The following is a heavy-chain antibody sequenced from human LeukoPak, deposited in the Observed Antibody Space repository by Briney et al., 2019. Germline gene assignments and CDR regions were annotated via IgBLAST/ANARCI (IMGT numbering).Heavy chain of an antibody. D-gene: IGHD2-2*01. CDR3: ARDVYCSSTSCTTFDY. CDR2: ISVSGDST. CDR1: GFTFSSYA. V-gene: IGHV3-23*01. Sequence: GGSLRLSCAASGFTFSSYAMSWVRQAPGKGPEWVSSISVSGDSTYYADSVKGRFTISRDNSKNTLYLQMNSLRAEDTAVYYCARDVYCSSTSCTTFDYWGQGTLVTVSS. J-gene: IGHJ4*02.